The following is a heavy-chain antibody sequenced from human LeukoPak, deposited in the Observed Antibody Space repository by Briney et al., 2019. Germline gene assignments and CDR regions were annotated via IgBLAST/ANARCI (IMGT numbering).Heavy chain of an antibody. CDR3: AREDQPLLYGGFDP. CDR2: INPNSGGT. CDR1: GYTFTGYY. D-gene: IGHD2-2*02. V-gene: IGHV1-2*02. J-gene: IGHJ5*02. Sequence: ASVKVSCKASGYTFTGYYLHWVRQAPGQGLEWMGWINPNSGGTNYAQKFQGRVTMTRDTSISTAYMELSRLRSDDTAVYYCAREDQPLLYGGFDPWGQGTLVTVSS.